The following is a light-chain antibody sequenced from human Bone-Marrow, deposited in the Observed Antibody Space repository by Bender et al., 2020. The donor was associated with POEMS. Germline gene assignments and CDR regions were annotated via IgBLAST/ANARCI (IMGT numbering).Light chain of an antibody. CDR2: RNY. V-gene: IGLV1-47*01. Sequence: QSVLTQPPSASGTPGQRVTISCSGSSSNIGTNPVYWYQQLPGTAPKAVIYRNYQRPPGVPDGFYGSKSGTSASLAISALRSEDEGDYYCAAWDDSLAAVVFGGGTKLTVL. CDR1: SSNIGTNP. CDR3: AAWDDSLAAVV. J-gene: IGLJ2*01.